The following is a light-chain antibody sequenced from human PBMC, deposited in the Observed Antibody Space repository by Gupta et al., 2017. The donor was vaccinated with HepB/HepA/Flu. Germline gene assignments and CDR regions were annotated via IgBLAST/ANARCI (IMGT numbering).Light chain of an antibody. J-gene: IGKJ2*02. Sequence: DIQMTQFPSTLSASVGDRVTITCRASQSISSWLAWYQQKPGKAPKLLIYEASNLVSGVPSRVTGSESGTEFTLTISSLQPDDFATYYCQQYDSYCTFGQGTKLEIK. CDR3: QQYDSYCT. CDR2: EAS. CDR1: QSISSW. V-gene: IGKV1-5*03.